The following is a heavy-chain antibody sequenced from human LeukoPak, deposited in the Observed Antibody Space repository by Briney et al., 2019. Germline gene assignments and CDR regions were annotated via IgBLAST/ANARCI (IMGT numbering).Heavy chain of an antibody. CDR2: IHYSGNT. CDR3: TRDREHGTQDS. Sequence: SETLSLTCTVSGGSISSHFWTWIRQPPGKGLEWSGYIHYSGNTNYNPSLKSRLSISVDTSKNEFSLKLTSVTAADTAVYFCTRDREHGTQDSWGQGTLVSVS. D-gene: IGHD1-26*01. J-gene: IGHJ4*02. CDR1: GGSISSHF. V-gene: IGHV4-59*11.